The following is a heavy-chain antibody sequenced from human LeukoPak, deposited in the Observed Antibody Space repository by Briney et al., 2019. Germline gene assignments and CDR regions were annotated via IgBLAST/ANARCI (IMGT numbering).Heavy chain of an antibody. CDR2: IYYSGST. CDR1: GGSISSGCCH. V-gene: IGHV4-31*03. J-gene: IGHJ5*02. D-gene: IGHD3-22*01. Sequence: SETLSLTCTVSGGSISSGCCHWACIRQHPGKGPEWIGYIYYSGSTYYNPSLRSRVTISLDTSQNHFSLKLNSVRAADTAVHYCPRGQYSDSTGYYRILPRVFFPWGRETLVTVSS. CDR3: PRGQYSDSTGYYRILPRVFFP.